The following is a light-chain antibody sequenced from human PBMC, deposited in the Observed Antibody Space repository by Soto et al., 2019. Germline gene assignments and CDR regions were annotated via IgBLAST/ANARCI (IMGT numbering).Light chain of an antibody. Sequence: QSVLTQPPSASGSPGQSVTISCTGTPSDVGGYISVSWYQHHPGKVPKVIIYEVRNRPSGVSNRFSGSKSGNTASLTISGLQAEDEADYYCCSYTVSATLVFGGGTQLTVL. J-gene: IGLJ3*02. CDR2: EVR. V-gene: IGLV2-14*01. CDR1: PSDVGGYIS. CDR3: CSYTVSATLV.